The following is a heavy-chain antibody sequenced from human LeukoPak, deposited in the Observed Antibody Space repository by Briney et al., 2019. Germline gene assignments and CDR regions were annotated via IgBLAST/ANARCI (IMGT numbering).Heavy chain of an antibody. J-gene: IGHJ4*02. V-gene: IGHV1-18*01. CDR3: ARDVRGPYDILTGYYRPLDY. CDR1: GYTFTSYV. D-gene: IGHD3-9*01. Sequence: ASVKVSCKASGYTFTSYVISWVRQAPGQGLEWMGWISAYNGNTNYAQKLQGRVTMTTDTSTSTAYMELRSLRSDDTAVYYCARDVRGPYDILTGYYRPLDYWGQGTLVTVSS. CDR2: ISAYNGNT.